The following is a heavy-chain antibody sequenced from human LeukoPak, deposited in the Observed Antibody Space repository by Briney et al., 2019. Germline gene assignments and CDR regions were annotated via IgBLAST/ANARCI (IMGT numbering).Heavy chain of an antibody. CDR2: IYYSGST. Sequence: PSETLSLTCTVSGGSISSSSCYWGWIRQPPGKGLEWIGSIYYSGSTYYNPSLKSRATISVDTSKNQFSLKLSSVTAADTAVYYCARDGLHRSDTYYYYMDVWGKGTTVTVSS. CDR3: ARDGLHRSDTYYYYMDV. CDR1: GGSISSSSCY. V-gene: IGHV4-39*07. D-gene: IGHD4-11*01. J-gene: IGHJ6*03.